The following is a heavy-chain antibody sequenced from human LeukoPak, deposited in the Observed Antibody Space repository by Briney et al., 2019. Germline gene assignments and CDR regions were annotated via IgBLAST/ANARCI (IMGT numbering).Heavy chain of an antibody. V-gene: IGHV6-1*01. CDR2: TYYRSKWYN. CDR1: GDSVSSNSAA. Sequence: SQTPSLTCAISGDSVSSNSAAWNWIRQSPSRGLEWLGRTYYRSKWYNDYAVSVKSRITINPDTSKNQFSLQLNSVTPEDTAVYYCARDYYDSSGYYMNGMDVWGQGTTVTVSS. J-gene: IGHJ6*02. D-gene: IGHD3-22*01. CDR3: ARDYYDSSGYYMNGMDV.